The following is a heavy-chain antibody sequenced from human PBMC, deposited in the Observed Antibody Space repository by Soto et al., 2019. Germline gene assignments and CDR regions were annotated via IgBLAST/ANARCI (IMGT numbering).Heavy chain of an antibody. V-gene: IGHV1-46*01. CDR2: INPSGGST. CDR1: GYTFTSYY. J-gene: IGHJ6*02. Sequence: ASVNVSCNASGYTFTSYYMHWVRQAPGQGLEWMGIINPSGGSTSYAQKFQGRVTMTRDTSTSTVYMELSSLRSEDTAVYYCARVLADITIFGVVTGPHYYYGMDVWGQGTTVTVSS. CDR3: ARVLADITIFGVVTGPHYYYGMDV. D-gene: IGHD3-3*01.